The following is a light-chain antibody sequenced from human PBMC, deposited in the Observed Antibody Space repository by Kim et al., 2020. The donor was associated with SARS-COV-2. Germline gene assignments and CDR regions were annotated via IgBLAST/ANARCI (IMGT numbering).Light chain of an antibody. CDR1: QTVSRH. CDR3: LQTYTVPRT. Sequence: APVGARVPITCRASQTVSRHLSWYQQRPGEAPNLLIYAAYTLHDGVPSRFSGGGSGTDFTLTISSLQPEDFATYYCLQTYTVPRTFGQGTKLEI. J-gene: IGKJ2*01. V-gene: IGKV1-39*01. CDR2: AAY.